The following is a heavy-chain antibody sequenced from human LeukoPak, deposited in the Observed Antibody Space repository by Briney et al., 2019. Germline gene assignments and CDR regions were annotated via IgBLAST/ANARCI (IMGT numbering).Heavy chain of an antibody. D-gene: IGHD6-13*01. V-gene: IGHV4-39*01. J-gene: IGHJ4*02. CDR2: ISYSGST. Sequence: PSETLSLTCTVSGGSISTSYYWGWIRQPPGKGLEWIGSISYSGSTNYNPSLKSRVTISVDTSRNQFSLKLSSVTAADTAVYYCELRSVAATVSSDYWGQGTLVTVSS. CDR1: GGSISTSYY. CDR3: ELRSVAATVSSDY.